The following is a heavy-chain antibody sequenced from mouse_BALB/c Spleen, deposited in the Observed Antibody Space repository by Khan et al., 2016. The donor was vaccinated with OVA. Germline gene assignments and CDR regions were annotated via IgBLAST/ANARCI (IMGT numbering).Heavy chain of an antibody. CDR1: GFTFSDYY. Sequence: EVELVESGGGLVKPGGSLKLSCAASGFTFSDYYMYWVRQTPEKRLEWVATISDGGSYTYYPDSVKGRFTISRDNAKNNLYLQMSSLKSEDTAMYYCARAGYGGFDYGGQGTLVTVSA. CDR2: ISDGGSYT. CDR3: ARAGYGGFDY. D-gene: IGHD1-1*02. J-gene: IGHJ3*01. V-gene: IGHV5-4*02.